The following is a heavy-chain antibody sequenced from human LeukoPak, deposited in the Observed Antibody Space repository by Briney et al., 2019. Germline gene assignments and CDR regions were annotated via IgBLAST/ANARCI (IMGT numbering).Heavy chain of an antibody. D-gene: IGHD6-25*01. CDR2: IYNGDNT. J-gene: IGHJ6*02. CDR3: ARLISGGMDV. Sequence: GSLRLSCAVSGFTVRSIHMAWVRQAPGKGLEWVSVIYNGDNTNYADSVRGRFTISRDNSKNTLYLQMNSLRAEDTAVYYCARLISGGMDVWGLGTTVTVSS. CDR1: GFTVRSIH. V-gene: IGHV3-66*04.